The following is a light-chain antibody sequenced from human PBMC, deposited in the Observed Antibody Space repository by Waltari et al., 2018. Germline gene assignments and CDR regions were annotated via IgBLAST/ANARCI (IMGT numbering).Light chain of an antibody. CDR2: WAS. CDR3: QQYFDTPWT. Sequence: DIVMTQSPDSLPVSLGERATINCKSSQTVFYNSDNKNYLSWYQQKPGQPPKLLIYWASTRESGVPDRFSGSGSGTDFDLTISDLQAEDVAVYFCQQYFDTPWTFGRGTKVEVK. V-gene: IGKV4-1*01. CDR1: QTVFYNSDNKNY. J-gene: IGKJ1*01.